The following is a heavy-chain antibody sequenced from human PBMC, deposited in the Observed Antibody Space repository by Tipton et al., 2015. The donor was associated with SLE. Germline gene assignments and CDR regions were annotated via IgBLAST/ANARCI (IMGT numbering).Heavy chain of an antibody. D-gene: IGHD6-19*01. CDR3: ASYDSSGWFAFDI. V-gene: IGHV3-21*01. J-gene: IGHJ3*02. CDR2: TSSSSSYI. Sequence: SLRLSCAASGFTFSSYSMNWVRQAPGKGLEWVSSTSSSSSYIYYADSVKGLFTISRDNAKNSLYLQMNSLRAEDTAVYYCASYDSSGWFAFDIWGQGTMVTVSS. CDR1: GFTFSSYS.